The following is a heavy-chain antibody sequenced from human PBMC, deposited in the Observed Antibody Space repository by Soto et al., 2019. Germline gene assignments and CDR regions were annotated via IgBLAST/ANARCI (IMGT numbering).Heavy chain of an antibody. D-gene: IGHD2-15*01. CDR1: GGTFSSYT. CDR2: IIPILGIA. CDR3: ASLGEKVAGKRDYYYMDV. V-gene: IGHV1-69*02. J-gene: IGHJ6*03. Sequence: ASVKVSCKASGGTFSSYTISWVRQAPGQGLEWMGRIIPILGIANYAQKFQGRVTITADKSTSTAYMELSSLRSEDTAVYYCASLGEKVAGKRDYYYMDVWGKGTTVTVSS.